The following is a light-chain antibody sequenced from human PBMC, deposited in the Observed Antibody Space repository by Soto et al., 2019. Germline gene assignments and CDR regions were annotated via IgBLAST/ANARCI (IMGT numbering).Light chain of an antibody. CDR1: QSVSST. J-gene: IGKJ1*01. V-gene: IGKV3-15*01. CDR3: QQYNNWPPNT. CDR2: GAS. Sequence: EIVMTQSPATLSVSTGERATLYCRASQSVSSTLAWYQQKPGQAPRLLIYGASTRATGIPARLSGSGSGTEFTLTISRLQSEDLSVYYCQQYNNWPPNTFGQGTKVEIK.